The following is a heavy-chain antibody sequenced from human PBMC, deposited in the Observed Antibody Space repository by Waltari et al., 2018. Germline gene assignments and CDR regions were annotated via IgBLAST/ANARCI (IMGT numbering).Heavy chain of an antibody. CDR1: GFAVSSYT. Sequence: EVQLVESGGGLVKPGGSLTLSCAGSGFAVSSYTMSWVRQAPGKGLGWVSGISSSSSSLYYADPVKGRFTISGDNAKNSLFLQMNSLRAEDTAVYYCARGQYKSDRTGYYYLHYWGQGTLVT. D-gene: IGHD3-9*01. CDR3: ARGQYKSDRTGYYYLHY. J-gene: IGHJ4*02. CDR2: ISSSSSSL. V-gene: IGHV3-21*02.